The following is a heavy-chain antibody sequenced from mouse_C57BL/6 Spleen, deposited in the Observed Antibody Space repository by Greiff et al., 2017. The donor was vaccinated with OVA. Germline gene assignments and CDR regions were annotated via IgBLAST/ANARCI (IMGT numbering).Heavy chain of an antibody. CDR2: ISGGGGNI. V-gene: IGHV5-9*01. J-gene: IGHJ2*01. CDR3: ARQGDYEGFLDY. D-gene: IGHD2-4*01. Sequence: EVKVVESGGGLVKPGGSLKLSCAASGFTFSSYTMSWVRQTPEKRLEWVATISGGGGNIYYPDSVKGRFTISRDNAKNTLYLQVSSLRSEDTALYYCARQGDYEGFLDYWGQGTTLTVSS. CDR1: GFTFSSYT.